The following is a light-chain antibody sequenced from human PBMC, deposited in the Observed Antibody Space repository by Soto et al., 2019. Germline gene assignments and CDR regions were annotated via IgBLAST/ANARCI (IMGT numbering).Light chain of an antibody. CDR1: ESVRTS. CDR3: QQYSDWPRT. V-gene: IGKV3-15*01. Sequence: VLTQSPATLSVSPGERVTLSCRASESVRTSLAWYQHKPGRSPSLLKYGASNRATGVPDRFSGSGSGTDFTLTITSLQSDDLAIYYCQQYSDWPRTFGQGTKLEIK. CDR2: GAS. J-gene: IGKJ1*01.